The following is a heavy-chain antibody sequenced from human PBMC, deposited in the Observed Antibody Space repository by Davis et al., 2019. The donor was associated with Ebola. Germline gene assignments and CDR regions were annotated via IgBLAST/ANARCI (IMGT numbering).Heavy chain of an antibody. CDR1: GFTFSNYA. J-gene: IGHJ4*02. D-gene: IGHD1-7*01. V-gene: IGHV3-23*01. CDR3: ARGELGGDY. Sequence: PGGSLRLSCAASGFTFSNYAMSWVRQAPGKGLEWVSTITSGGSIYYADSVKGRFTISSDNSKNTLYLQMSGLRPEDTALYYCARGELGGDYYGQGTLVTVSS. CDR2: ITSGGSI.